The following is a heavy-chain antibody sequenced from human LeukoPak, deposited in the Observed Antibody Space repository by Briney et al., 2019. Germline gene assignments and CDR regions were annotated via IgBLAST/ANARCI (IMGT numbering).Heavy chain of an antibody. Sequence: GGSLRLSCAASGFTFSSYSMNWVRQAPGKGLEWVSYISSSSSTIYYADSVKGRFTISRDNAKNSLYLQMNSLRAEDTAVYYCARVTTRGWSRGPFDYWGQGTLVTVSS. V-gene: IGHV3-48*04. D-gene: IGHD6-19*01. CDR3: ARVTTRGWSRGPFDY. J-gene: IGHJ4*02. CDR2: ISSSSSTI. CDR1: GFTFSSYS.